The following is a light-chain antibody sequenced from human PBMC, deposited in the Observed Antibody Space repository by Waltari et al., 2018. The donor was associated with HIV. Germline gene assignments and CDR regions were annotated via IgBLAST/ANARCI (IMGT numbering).Light chain of an antibody. V-gene: IGLV1-47*01. CDR1: TSHIRTIY. Sequence: SLLPHPPPASGTPGQRVTISCSGSTSHIRTIYISCHQQLPRTAPHPLLYRNNQRPAGVPDRFSGSKSGTSVCLAISGLRSEDEADYYCAAWDENLSGRVVFGGGTKLTVL. CDR2: RNN. J-gene: IGLJ2*01. CDR3: AAWDENLSGRVV.